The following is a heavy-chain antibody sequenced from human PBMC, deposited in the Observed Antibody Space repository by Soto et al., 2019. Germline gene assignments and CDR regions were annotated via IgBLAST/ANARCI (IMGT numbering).Heavy chain of an antibody. Sequence: QVQLVQSGAEEKKPGASVKVSCKASGYTFTSYAMHWVRQAPGQRLEWMGWINAGNGNTKYSQKFQGRVTITRDTAASTAYMELSSLRSEDTAVYYCARGSGYYYWDDYWGQGTLVTLSS. D-gene: IGHD3-22*01. CDR1: GYTFTSYA. V-gene: IGHV1-3*05. CDR2: INAGNGNT. J-gene: IGHJ4*02. CDR3: ARGSGYYYWDDY.